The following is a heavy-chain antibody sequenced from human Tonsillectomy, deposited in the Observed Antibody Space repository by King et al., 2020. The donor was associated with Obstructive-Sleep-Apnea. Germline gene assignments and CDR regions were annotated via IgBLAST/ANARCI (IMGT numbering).Heavy chain of an antibody. CDR1: GGSISSSSY. CDR2: IYYSGST. V-gene: IGHV4-39*07. Sequence: QLQESGPGLVKPSETLSLTCTVSGGSISSSSYWGWIRQPPGKGLEWIGHIYYSGSTYYNPSLKSRATISVDTSKNQFSLGLNSVTAADTAVYYCARSDRDIAMGLFDYWGQGTLVTVSS. J-gene: IGHJ4*02. D-gene: IGHD5-18*01. CDR3: ARSDRDIAMGLFDY.